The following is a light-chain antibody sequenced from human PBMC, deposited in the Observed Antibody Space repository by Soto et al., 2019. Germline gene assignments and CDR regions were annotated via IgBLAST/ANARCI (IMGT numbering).Light chain of an antibody. CDR3: SSYTSSSTYV. CDR2: EVS. J-gene: IGLJ1*01. CDR1: SSDVGGYNY. Sequence: QAVVTQPASVSGSPGQSITISCTGTSSDVGGYNYVSWYQQHPGKAPKLMIYEVSYRPSGVSNRFSGSKSGNTASLTISGLQAEDEADYYCSSYTSSSTYVFASGTKVTVL. V-gene: IGLV2-14*01.